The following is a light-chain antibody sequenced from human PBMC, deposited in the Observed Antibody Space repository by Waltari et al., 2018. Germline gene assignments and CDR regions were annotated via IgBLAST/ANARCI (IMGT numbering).Light chain of an antibody. CDR3: QQYGSSPT. CDR2: GAS. J-gene: IGKJ1*01. CDR1: QSVSSSY. V-gene: IGKV3-20*01. Sequence: EIVLTQSPGTLSLSPGESATLSCRASQSVSSSYLAWYQQKPGQAPRLLIYGASSRATGIPGRFSGSGSGTDFTLTISRLEPEDFAVYYCQQYGSSPTFGQGTKVEIK.